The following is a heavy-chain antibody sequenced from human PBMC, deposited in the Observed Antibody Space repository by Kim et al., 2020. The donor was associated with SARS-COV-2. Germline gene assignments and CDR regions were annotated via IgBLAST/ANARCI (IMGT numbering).Heavy chain of an antibody. V-gene: IGHV1-18*04. J-gene: IGHJ2*01. CDR3: ARDQYYDSSGFILREGYFDL. CDR2: ISAYNGNT. Sequence: ASVKVSCKASGYTFTSYGISWVRQAPGQGLEWMGWISAYNGNTNYAQKLQGRVTMTTDTSTSTAYMELRSLRSDDTAVYYCARDQYYDSSGFILREGYFDLWGRGTLVTVSS. CDR1: GYTFTSYG. D-gene: IGHD3-22*01.